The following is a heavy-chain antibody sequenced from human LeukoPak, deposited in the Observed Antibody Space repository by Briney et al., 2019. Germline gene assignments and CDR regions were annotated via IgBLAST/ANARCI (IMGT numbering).Heavy chain of an antibody. Sequence: QPGGSLRLSCAASGFTFSSYGMHWVRQAPGKGLEWVAFIRYDGSNKYYADSVKGRFTISRDNSKNTLYLQMNSLRAEDTAVYYCAKVNWRDSSGYPYYYYMDVWGKGTTVTISS. J-gene: IGHJ6*03. CDR3: AKVNWRDSSGYPYYYYMDV. V-gene: IGHV3-30*02. D-gene: IGHD3-22*01. CDR2: IRYDGSNK. CDR1: GFTFSSYG.